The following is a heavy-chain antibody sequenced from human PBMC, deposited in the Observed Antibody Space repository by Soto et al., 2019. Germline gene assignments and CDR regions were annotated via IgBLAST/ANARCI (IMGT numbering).Heavy chain of an antibody. CDR3: GRGLSATWLLAY. Sequence: SETLSLTCAVSGGAISGRSNYWGWIRQPPGKGLEYIGSIYSGGSTYYNPSLKSRVTLSVDATQNQFSLRLTPVTAPDTAVYYCGRGLSATWLLAYGGRGTLVPVSS. CDR1: GGAISGRSNY. D-gene: IGHD3-9*01. J-gene: IGHJ4*02. V-gene: IGHV4-39*01. CDR2: IYSGGST.